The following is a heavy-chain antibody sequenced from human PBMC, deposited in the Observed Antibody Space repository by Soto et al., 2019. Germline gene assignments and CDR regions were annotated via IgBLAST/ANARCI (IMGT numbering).Heavy chain of an antibody. J-gene: IGHJ4*02. CDR1: GGSISSSSYY. V-gene: IGHV4-39*02. CDR2: IYYSGST. Sequence: PSETLSLTCTVSGGSISSSSYYWGWIRQPPGKGLEWIGSIYYSGSTYYNPSLESRVTISVDTSKNQFSLKLSSVTAADTAVYYCARDVGSQTDYWGQGTLVTVSS. D-gene: IGHD1-26*01. CDR3: ARDVGSQTDY.